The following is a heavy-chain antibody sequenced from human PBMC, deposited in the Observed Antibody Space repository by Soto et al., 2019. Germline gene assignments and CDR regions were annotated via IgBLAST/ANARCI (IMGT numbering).Heavy chain of an antibody. Sequence: PGGSLRLSCAAWGFSFSSYAMSWVRQAPGKWLEWVSAISGSGGSTYYADSVKGRFTISRDNSKNTLYLQMNSLRAEETAVYYCAKDHLLYDYVWGSYRHWGQGTLVTV. D-gene: IGHD3-16*02. CDR2: ISGSGGST. CDR3: AKDHLLYDYVWGSYRH. CDR1: GFSFSSYA. J-gene: IGHJ4*02. V-gene: IGHV3-23*01.